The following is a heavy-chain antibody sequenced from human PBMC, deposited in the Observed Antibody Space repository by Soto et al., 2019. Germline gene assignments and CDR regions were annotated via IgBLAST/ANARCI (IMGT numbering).Heavy chain of an antibody. D-gene: IGHD6-6*01. CDR3: ARAGSSSVLSQLEY. CDR2: ISGSSSYI. V-gene: IGHV3-21*01. CDR1: GFTFSSYS. Sequence: GGSLRLSCAASGFTFSSYSMNWVRQAPGKGLEWVSSISGSSSYIYYADSVKGRFTISRDNAKNSLYLQMNSLRAEDTAVYYCARAGSSSVLSQLEYWGQGTLVTVSS. J-gene: IGHJ4*02.